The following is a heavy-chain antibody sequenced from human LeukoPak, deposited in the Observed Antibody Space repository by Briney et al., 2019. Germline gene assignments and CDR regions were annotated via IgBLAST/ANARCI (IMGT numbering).Heavy chain of an antibody. J-gene: IGHJ4*02. Sequence: GGSLRLSCAASGFTFSDYYMSWIRQAPGKGLEWVSYISSSGSTIYYADSVKGRFTIPRDNSKNTLYLEMNSLRAEDTAVYYCAKDIGSYYDYWGQGILVTVSS. D-gene: IGHD3-10*01. CDR1: GFTFSDYY. CDR2: ISSSGSTI. CDR3: AKDIGSYYDY. V-gene: IGHV3-11*04.